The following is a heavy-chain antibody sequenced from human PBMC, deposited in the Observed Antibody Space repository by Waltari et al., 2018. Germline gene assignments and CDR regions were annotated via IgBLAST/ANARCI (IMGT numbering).Heavy chain of an antibody. V-gene: IGHV4-34*01. Sequence: QVQLQQWGAGLLKPSETLSLTCAVYGGSFSGYYWSWIRQPPGKGLEWIGEINHSGSTNYNPSLKSRVTISVDTSKNQFSLKLSSVTAADTAVYYCARHRTLYYDFWSGYSDRAGLDYWGQGTLVTVSS. J-gene: IGHJ4*02. CDR1: GGSFSGYY. CDR3: ARHRTLYYDFWSGYSDRAGLDY. D-gene: IGHD3-3*01. CDR2: INHSGST.